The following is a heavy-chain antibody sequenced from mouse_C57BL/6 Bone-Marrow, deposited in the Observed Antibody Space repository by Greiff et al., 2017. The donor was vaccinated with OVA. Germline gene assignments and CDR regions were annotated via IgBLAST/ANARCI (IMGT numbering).Heavy chain of an antibody. CDR2: ISNGGGST. CDR1: GFTFSDYY. J-gene: IGHJ3*01. D-gene: IGHD3-2*02. Sequence: DVMLVESGGGLVQPGGSLKLSCAASGFTFSDYYMYWVRQTPEKRLEWVAYISNGGGSTYYPDTVKGRFTISRDNAKNTLYLQMSRLKSEDTAMYYCARGGQLRLPVAYWGQGTLVTVSA. CDR3: ARGGQLRLPVAY. V-gene: IGHV5-12*01.